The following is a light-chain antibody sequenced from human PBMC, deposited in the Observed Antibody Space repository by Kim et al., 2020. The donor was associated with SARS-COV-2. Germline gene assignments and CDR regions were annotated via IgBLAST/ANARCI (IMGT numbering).Light chain of an antibody. CDR2: GKN. J-gene: IGLJ2*01. Sequence: SSELTQDPAVSVALGQTVRITCKGDSLRSYYATWYQQKTGKAPIVVIYGKNNRPSGIPDRFSGSSSGNTASLTITGTQAGDEADYYCNSRDSNDNVVFGG. CDR3: NSRDSNDNVV. V-gene: IGLV3-19*01. CDR1: SLRSYY.